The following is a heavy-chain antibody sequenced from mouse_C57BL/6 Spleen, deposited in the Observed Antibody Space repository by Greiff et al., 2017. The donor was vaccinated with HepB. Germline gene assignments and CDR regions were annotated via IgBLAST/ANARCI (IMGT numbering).Heavy chain of an antibody. J-gene: IGHJ4*01. CDR3: ARSGYYSNYFYAMDY. CDR2: INPNNGGT. CDR1: GYTFTDYN. D-gene: IGHD2-5*01. V-gene: IGHV1-22*01. Sequence: EVQLQQSGPELVKPGASVKMSCKASGYTFTDYNMHWVKQSHGKSLEWIGYINPNNGGTSYNQKFKGKATLTVNKSSSTAYMELRSLTSEDSAVYYCARSGYYSNYFYAMDYWGQGTSVTVSS.